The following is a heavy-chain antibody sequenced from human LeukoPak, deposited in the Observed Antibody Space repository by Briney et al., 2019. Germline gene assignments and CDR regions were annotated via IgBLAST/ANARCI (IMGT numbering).Heavy chain of an antibody. D-gene: IGHD6-13*01. CDR2: ISSSSTYI. V-gene: IGHV3-21*01. CDR1: GFTFTSYS. CDR3: ASQYTSSRIFDD. Sequence: GGSLRLSCAASGFTFTSYSMNWVRQAPGKGLEWVSSISSSSTYIYYADSVKGRFTVSRDNAKNSLYLQMNSLRAEDTAVYFCASQYTSSRIFDDWGQGTLVTVSS. J-gene: IGHJ4*02.